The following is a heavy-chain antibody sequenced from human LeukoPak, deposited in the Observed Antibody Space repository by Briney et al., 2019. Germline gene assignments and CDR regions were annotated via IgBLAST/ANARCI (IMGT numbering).Heavy chain of an antibody. V-gene: IGHV4-59*01. J-gene: IGHJ4*02. D-gene: IGHD6-13*01. CDR2: MYYRGNT. Sequence: SETLSLTCNVSGGSISNYYWSWIRQPPGKGLEWIGYMYYRGNTNYNPSLKSRVTISVDTSKNQFSLKLSSVAAADTAVYYCATGVHGIAAAGDYYFDYWGQGTLVTVSS. CDR3: ATGVHGIAAAGDYYFDY. CDR1: GGSISNYY.